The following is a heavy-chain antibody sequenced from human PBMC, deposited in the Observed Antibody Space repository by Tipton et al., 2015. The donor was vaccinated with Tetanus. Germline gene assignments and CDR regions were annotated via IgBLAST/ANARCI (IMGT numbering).Heavy chain of an antibody. D-gene: IGHD2-21*01. J-gene: IGHJ5*02. CDR3: ARDLISNGWFDP. Sequence: SLRLSCAASGFTFSSYDMHWVRQATGKGLEWVSAIGTAGDTYYPGSVKGRFTISRENAKNSLFLQMNSLRAGDTAVYYCARDLISNGWFDPWGQGTLVTVSS. CDR1: GFTFSSYD. V-gene: IGHV3-13*01. CDR2: IGTAGDT.